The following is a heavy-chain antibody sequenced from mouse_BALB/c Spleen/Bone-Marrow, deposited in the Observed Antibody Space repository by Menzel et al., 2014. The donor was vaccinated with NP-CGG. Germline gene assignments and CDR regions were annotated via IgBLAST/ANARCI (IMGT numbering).Heavy chain of an antibody. D-gene: IGHD1-2*01. CDR2: IRNKAKGYTT. CDR3: ARDNNTITTAYWYFDV. CDR1: GFTFTDYY. V-gene: IGHV7-3*02. J-gene: IGHJ1*01. Sequence: EVMLVESGGGLVQPGGSLRLSCATSGFTFTDYYMSWVRQPPGKALEWLGFIRNKAKGYTTEYSASVKGRVTISRDNSQSILYLQMNTLRAEDSATYYCARDNNTITTAYWYFDVWGAGTTVTVSS.